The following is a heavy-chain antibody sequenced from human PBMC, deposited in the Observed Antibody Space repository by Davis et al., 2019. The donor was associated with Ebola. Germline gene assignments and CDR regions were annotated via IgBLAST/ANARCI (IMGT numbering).Heavy chain of an antibody. J-gene: IGHJ6*02. Sequence: SETLSLTCTVSGGSISHSDNHWPWIRQSPGKGLEWIGTISSGGDTYYNPSLKSRITIFSDTSRNQFSLRLTSVTAADTAVYYCAREIGRSGYCSSTSCSYYYYGMDVWGQGTTVTVSS. D-gene: IGHD2-2*01. CDR3: AREIGRSGYCSSTSCSYYYYGMDV. CDR2: ISSGGDT. CDR1: GGSISHSDNH. V-gene: IGHV4-39*07.